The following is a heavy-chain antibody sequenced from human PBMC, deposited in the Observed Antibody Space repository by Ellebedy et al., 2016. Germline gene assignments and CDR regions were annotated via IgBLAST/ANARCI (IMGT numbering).Heavy chain of an antibody. D-gene: IGHD2-2*03. Sequence: GGSLRLXXAASGFTFSSYAMNWVRQAPGKGLEWVSVISGSGGTIYYADSVKGRFTISRDNSKNTLYLQMNSLRAEDTAVYYCARVLDIGAYYYGMDVWGQGTTVTVSS. V-gene: IGHV3-23*01. CDR3: ARVLDIGAYYYGMDV. CDR1: GFTFSSYA. J-gene: IGHJ6*02. CDR2: ISGSGGTI.